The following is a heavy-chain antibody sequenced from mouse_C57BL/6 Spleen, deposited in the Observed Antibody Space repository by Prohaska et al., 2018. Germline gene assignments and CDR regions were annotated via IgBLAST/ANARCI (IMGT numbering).Heavy chain of an antibody. CDR3: MRYGNYWYIDV. Sequence: EVQLLETGGGLVQPGGSRGLSCEGSGFTFSGFWMSWVRQTPGKTLDWIGDINSDGSAINYAPSIKDRFTIFRDNDKSTLYLQMSNVRSEDTATYFCMRYGNYWYIDVSSTGTTVT. J-gene: IGHJ1*03. CDR2: INSDGSAI. D-gene: IGHD2-1*01. V-gene: IGHV11-2*01. CDR1: GFTFSGFW.